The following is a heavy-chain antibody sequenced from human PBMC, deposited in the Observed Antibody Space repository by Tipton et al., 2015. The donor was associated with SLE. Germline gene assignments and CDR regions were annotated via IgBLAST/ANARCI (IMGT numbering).Heavy chain of an antibody. CDR3: ARDKSTAVAGTPVFDY. D-gene: IGHD6-19*01. J-gene: IGHJ4*02. CDR2: IYYSGST. Sequence: TLSLTCSVSGGSITSYYWSWIRQPPGKGLEWIGYIYYSGSTNYNPSPKSRVTISVDTSKNQFSLKLSSVTAADTAVYYCARDKSTAVAGTPVFDYWGQGTLVTVSS. V-gene: IGHV4-59*01. CDR1: GGSITSYY.